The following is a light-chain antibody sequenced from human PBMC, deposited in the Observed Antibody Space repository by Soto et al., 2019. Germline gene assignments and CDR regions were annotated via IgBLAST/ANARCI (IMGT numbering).Light chain of an antibody. Sequence: VLTQSPGTLSLSPGERATLSCRASQTVRSSSLAWYQQKPGQAPRLLIFGASTRAAGFPDRFSGSGSGTDFTHTISRLEPEDFAVYYCQQYGSSPPKFGQGTKVAI. CDR3: QQYGSSPPK. V-gene: IGKV3-20*01. J-gene: IGKJ1*01. CDR1: QTVRSSS. CDR2: GAS.